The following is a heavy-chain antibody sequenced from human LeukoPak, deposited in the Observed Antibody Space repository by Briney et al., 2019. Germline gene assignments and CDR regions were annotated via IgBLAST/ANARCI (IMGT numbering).Heavy chain of an antibody. J-gene: IGHJ6*02. V-gene: IGHV3-23*01. D-gene: IGHD2-15*01. CDR3: ARVPVARHYYYGMDV. CDR2: ISGSGGST. Sequence: GGSLRLSCAASGFTFSSYAMSWVRQAPGKGLEWVSAISGSGGSTYYADSVKGRFTISRDNSKNTLYLQMNSLRAEDTAVYYCARVPVARHYYYGMDVWGQGTTVTVSS. CDR1: GFTFSSYA.